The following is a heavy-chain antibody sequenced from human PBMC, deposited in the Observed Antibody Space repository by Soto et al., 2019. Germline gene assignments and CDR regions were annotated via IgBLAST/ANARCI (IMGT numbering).Heavy chain of an antibody. J-gene: IGHJ6*02. D-gene: IGHD2-21*01. Sequence: XVSLRLSCTASGFNFRSYGMSWVRQAPGKGLEWVSGITASGGNTYYTDSVKGRFTISRDNSKNTLYLQMSGLRVEDTAVFHCAKSLMNAKEVWGQGTTVTVSS. CDR2: ITASGGNT. CDR3: AKSLMNAKEV. V-gene: IGHV3-23*01. CDR1: GFNFRSYG.